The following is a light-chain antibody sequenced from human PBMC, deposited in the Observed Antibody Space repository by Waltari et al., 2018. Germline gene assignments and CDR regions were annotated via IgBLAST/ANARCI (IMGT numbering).Light chain of an antibody. V-gene: IGLV2-14*03. J-gene: IGLJ2*01. CDR3: NSHSTTTPVV. Sequence: QSALTQPASVSGSPGQSITISCTGPSTDVGIYNSVSWDQQYPGKAPQLIIYDVPQRPSGISTRFSGSKSGNTASLTISGLQAEDEADYFCNSHSTTTPVVFGGGTKVTVL. CDR2: DVP. CDR1: STDVGIYNS.